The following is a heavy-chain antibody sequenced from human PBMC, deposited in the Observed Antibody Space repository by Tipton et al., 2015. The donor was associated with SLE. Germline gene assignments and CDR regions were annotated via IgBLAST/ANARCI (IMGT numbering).Heavy chain of an antibody. D-gene: IGHD4-17*01. V-gene: IGHV4-59*08. CDR1: GGSISSYR. CDR3: ARHAGDYAYFDS. J-gene: IGHJ4*02. CDR2: IYYSGST. Sequence: TLSLTCTVSGGSISSYRWSWIRQPPGKGLEWIGYIYYSGSTNYNPSLKSRVTISEDTSKQQFSLKLRPLTAADTAVYYCARHAGDYAYFDSWGQGTLVTVSS.